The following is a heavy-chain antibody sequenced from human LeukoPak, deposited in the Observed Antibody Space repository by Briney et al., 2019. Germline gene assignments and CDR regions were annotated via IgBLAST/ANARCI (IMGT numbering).Heavy chain of an antibody. CDR1: GYTFTSYD. D-gene: IGHD2-2*01. Sequence: GASVKVSCKASGYTFTSYDINWVRQATGQGLEWMGWMNPNSGNTGYAQKFQGRVTITRNTSVSTAYMELSSLRSEDTAVYYCARGFTKHLLRPAAIQGDYWGQGTLVTVSS. CDR3: ARGFTKHLLRPAAIQGDY. J-gene: IGHJ4*02. CDR2: MNPNSGNT. V-gene: IGHV1-8*03.